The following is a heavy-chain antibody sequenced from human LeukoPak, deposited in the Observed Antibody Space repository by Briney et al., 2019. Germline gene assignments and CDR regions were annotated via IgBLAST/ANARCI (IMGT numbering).Heavy chain of an antibody. CDR2: INSDGSST. CDR3: ARMRIVATSFDY. V-gene: IGHV3-74*01. Sequence: GGSLRLSCAASGFTFSSYAMSWVRQAPGKGLVWVSRINSDGSSTSYADSVKGRFTISRDNAKNTLYLQMNSLRAEDTAVYYCARMRIVATSFDYWGQGTLVTVSS. CDR1: GFTFSSYA. J-gene: IGHJ4*02. D-gene: IGHD5-12*01.